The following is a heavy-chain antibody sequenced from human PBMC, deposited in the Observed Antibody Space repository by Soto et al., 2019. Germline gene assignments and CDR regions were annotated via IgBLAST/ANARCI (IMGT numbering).Heavy chain of an antibody. Sequence: GESLKISCKGSGYSFTSYWIGWVRQMPGKGLEWMGIIYPGDSDTRYSPSFQGQVTISADKSISTAYLQWSSLKASDTAMYYCAILHSSGWYPFYYYYYGMDVWGQGTTVTVSS. D-gene: IGHD6-19*01. CDR2: IYPGDSDT. CDR3: AILHSSGWYPFYYYYYGMDV. CDR1: GYSFTSYW. V-gene: IGHV5-51*01. J-gene: IGHJ6*02.